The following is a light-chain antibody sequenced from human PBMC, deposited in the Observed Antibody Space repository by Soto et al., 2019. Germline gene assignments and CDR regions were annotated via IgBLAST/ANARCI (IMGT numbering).Light chain of an antibody. CDR1: QSICNNH. CDR3: EYYGTSIT. V-gene: IGKV3-20*01. J-gene: IGKJ4*01. Sequence: EIVLTQSPGTLSLSPGERVTLSCRASQSICNNHLAWYHQKPGQSPRLLIHGTSNRATGIPDRFSGSGSGTDFTLTFSRLEPEDFAVYYCEYYGTSITFGGGTKV. CDR2: GTS.